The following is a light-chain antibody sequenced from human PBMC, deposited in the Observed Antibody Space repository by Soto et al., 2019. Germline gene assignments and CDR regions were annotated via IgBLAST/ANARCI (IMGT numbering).Light chain of an antibody. CDR3: VLSYSGTNWV. Sequence: VVTQEPSLTVSPGGTVTLTCGSSTGAVTSGHYPYWFQQKPGQAPRTLIYDTTNKHSWTPARFSGSLLGGKAALTLAGAQTDDEADYYCVLSYSGTNWVFGGGTKLTVL. CDR1: TGAVTSGHY. CDR2: DTT. J-gene: IGLJ3*02. V-gene: IGLV7-46*01.